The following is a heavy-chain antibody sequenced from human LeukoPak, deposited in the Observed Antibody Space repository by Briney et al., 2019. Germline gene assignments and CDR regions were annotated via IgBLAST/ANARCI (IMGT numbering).Heavy chain of an antibody. D-gene: IGHD5-24*01. CDR1: GGPISSYY. CDR3: ARDPRYGYNFDYYYGMDV. CDR2: IYTSGST. V-gene: IGHV4-4*07. Sequence: PSETLSLTCTVSGGPISSYYWSWIRQPAGKGLEWIGRIYTSGSTNYNPSLKSRVTMSVDTSKNQFSLKLSSVTAADTAVYYCARDPRYGYNFDYYYGMDVWGQGTTVTVSS. J-gene: IGHJ6*02.